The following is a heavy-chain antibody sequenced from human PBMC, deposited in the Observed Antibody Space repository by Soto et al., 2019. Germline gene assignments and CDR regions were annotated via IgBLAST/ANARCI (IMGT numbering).Heavy chain of an antibody. V-gene: IGHV3-30-3*01. CDR3: ARAMDTAMASKDNWFDP. J-gene: IGHJ5*02. Sequence: QVQLVESGGGVVQPGRSLRLSCAGSGFTFRSYAMHWVRQAPGKGLEWVAVISYDENNRYYTDSVKGRFTISRDNSKNTLYLQVNSLRAEDTAVYYCARAMDTAMASKDNWFDPWGQGTLVTVSS. CDR2: ISYDENNR. CDR1: GFTFRSYA. D-gene: IGHD5-18*01.